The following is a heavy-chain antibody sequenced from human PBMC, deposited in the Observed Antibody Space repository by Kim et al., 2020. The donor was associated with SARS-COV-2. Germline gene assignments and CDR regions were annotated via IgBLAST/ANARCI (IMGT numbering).Heavy chain of an antibody. D-gene: IGHD5-18*01. V-gene: IGHV1-69*13. CDR1: GGTFSSYA. CDR2: IIPIFGTA. CDR3: ARGVDDVDTAMGTGWFDP. Sequence: SVKVSCKASGGTFSSYAISWVRQAPGQGLEWMGGIIPIFGTANYAQKFQGRVTITADESTSTAYMELSSLRSEDTAVYYCARGVDDVDTAMGTGWFDPWGQGTLVTVSS. J-gene: IGHJ5*02.